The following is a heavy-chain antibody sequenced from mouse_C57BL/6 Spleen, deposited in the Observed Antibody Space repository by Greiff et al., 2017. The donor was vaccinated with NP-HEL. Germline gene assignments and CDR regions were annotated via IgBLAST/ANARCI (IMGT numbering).Heavy chain of an antibody. CDR1: GFTFSDYY. CDR3: ARHEGYDGYYGYYAMDY. J-gene: IGHJ4*01. D-gene: IGHD2-3*01. Sequence: EVMLVESGGGLVQPGGSLKLSCAASGFTFSDYYMYWVRQTPEKRLEWVAYISNGGGSTYYPDTVKGRFTISRDNAKNTLYLQMSRLKSEDTAMYYCARHEGYDGYYGYYAMDYWGQGTSVTVSS. CDR2: ISNGGGST. V-gene: IGHV5-12*01.